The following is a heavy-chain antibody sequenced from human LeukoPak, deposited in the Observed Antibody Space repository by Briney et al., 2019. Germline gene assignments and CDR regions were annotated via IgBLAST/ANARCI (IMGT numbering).Heavy chain of an antibody. V-gene: IGHV3-23*01. CDR1: GITLSNYG. D-gene: IGHD3-22*01. CDR2: ISDTGGRT. J-gene: IGHJ4*02. Sequence: GGSLRLSCAVSGITLSNYGMTWVRQAPGKGLEWVAGISDTGGRTNYTDSVKGRFTISRDNPKDTLYLQMNSLRAEDTAVYFCAKRGVVIRVILVGFHKEAYYFDSWGQGALVTVSS. CDR3: AKRGVVIRVILVGFHKEAYYFDS.